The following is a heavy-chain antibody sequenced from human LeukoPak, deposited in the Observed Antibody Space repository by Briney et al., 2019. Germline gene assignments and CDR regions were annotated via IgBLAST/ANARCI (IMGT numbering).Heavy chain of an antibody. D-gene: IGHD3-10*01. V-gene: IGHV3-30*18. J-gene: IGHJ4*02. CDR3: AKDPFGY. Sequence: GGSLRLSCAASGFTFSSYGMHWVRQAPGKGLEWVAVVSHDGTVQFYADSVKGRFTISRDNSKNTLYLQMNSLRAEDTAVYYCAKDPFGYWGQGTLVTVSS. CDR1: GFTFSSYG. CDR2: VSHDGTVQ.